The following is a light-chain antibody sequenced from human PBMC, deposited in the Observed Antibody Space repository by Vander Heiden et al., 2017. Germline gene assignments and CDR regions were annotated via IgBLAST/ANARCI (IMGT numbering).Light chain of an antibody. CDR1: QSSSCY. J-gene: IGKJ4*01. CDR2: AAS. V-gene: IGKV1-39*01. CDR3: RQSYSTALT. Sequence: DIQMTQSPSSLSACVGDRVTITCRASQSSSCYLNWYQQEPGNAPKLLVYAASSLQSAAPSRVSGSGSGTAFTLTISGLQHEAFATYYCRQSYSTALTFGGGTKVEIK.